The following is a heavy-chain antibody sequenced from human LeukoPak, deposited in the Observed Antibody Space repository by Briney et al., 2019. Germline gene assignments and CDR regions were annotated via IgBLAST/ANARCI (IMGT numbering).Heavy chain of an antibody. CDR3: AKGGYFDWLLSYMDV. D-gene: IGHD3-9*01. Sequence: SGGSLRLSCAASGFTFSNYAMTWVRQAPGKGLEWVSAISGSGGSTYYADSVKGRFTISRDNSKNTLYLQMNSLRAEDTAVYYCAKGGYFDWLLSYMDVWGKGTTVTISS. CDR2: ISGSGGST. V-gene: IGHV3-23*01. J-gene: IGHJ6*03. CDR1: GFTFSNYA.